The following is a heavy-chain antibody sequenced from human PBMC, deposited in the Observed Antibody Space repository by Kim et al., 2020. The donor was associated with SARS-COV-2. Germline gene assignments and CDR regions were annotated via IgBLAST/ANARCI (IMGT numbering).Heavy chain of an antibody. D-gene: IGHD6-13*01. J-gene: IGHJ4*02. CDR3: AKDLGGWGAAADNVDY. V-gene: IGHV3-23*01. Sequence: SVKGRFTISRDNSKNTLYLQMNSLRAEDTAVYYCAKDLGGWGAAADNVDYWGQGTLVTVSS.